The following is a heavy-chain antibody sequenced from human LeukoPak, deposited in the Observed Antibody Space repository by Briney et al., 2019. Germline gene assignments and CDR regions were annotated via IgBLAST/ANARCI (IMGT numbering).Heavy chain of an antibody. CDR2: ISYDGSNK. J-gene: IGHJ4*02. CDR1: GFTFSSYA. D-gene: IGHD3-10*01. V-gene: IGHV3-30-3*01. CDR3: ARDVRRLSGSGSYSYYFDY. Sequence: PGRSLRLSCAASGFTFSSYAMHWVRQAPCKGLEWVAVISYDGSNKYYADSVKGRFTISRDNSKNTLYLQMNSLRAEDTAVYYCARDVRRLSGSGSYSYYFDYWGQGTLVTVSS.